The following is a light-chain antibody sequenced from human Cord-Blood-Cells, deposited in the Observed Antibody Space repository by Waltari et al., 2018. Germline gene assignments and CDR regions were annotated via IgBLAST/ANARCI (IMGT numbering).Light chain of an antibody. J-gene: IGLJ3*02. Sequence: QSVLTQPPSASGTPGQRVPIPCSGSSSNIGSNTVTWYQQPPGTAPKLLIYSNNQRPSGVPDRFSGSKSGTSASLAISGLQSEDEADYYCAAWDDSLNGPVFGGGTKLTVL. CDR1: SSNIGSNT. CDR3: AAWDDSLNGPV. V-gene: IGLV1-44*01. CDR2: SNN.